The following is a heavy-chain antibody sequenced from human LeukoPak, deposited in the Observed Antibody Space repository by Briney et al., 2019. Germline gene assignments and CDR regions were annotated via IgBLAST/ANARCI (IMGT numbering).Heavy chain of an antibody. V-gene: IGHV3-11*04. CDR2: ISSSGSTI. CDR3: ARDLSASGYSGYDPLDY. Sequence: PGGSLRLSRAASDFTFSDYYMSWIRQAPGKGLEWVSYISSSGSTIYYADSMKGRFTISRDNTKNSLYLQMNSLRAEDTAVYYCARDLSASGYSGYDPLDYWGQGTLVTVSS. CDR1: DFTFSDYY. D-gene: IGHD5-12*01. J-gene: IGHJ4*02.